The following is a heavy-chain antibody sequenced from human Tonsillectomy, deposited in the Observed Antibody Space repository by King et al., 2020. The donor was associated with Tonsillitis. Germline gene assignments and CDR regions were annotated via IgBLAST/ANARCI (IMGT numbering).Heavy chain of an antibody. CDR1: GFTFSSYD. CDR3: AREGHGGDLDY. D-gene: IGHD3-10*01. V-gene: IGHV3-13*01. J-gene: IGHJ4*02. CDR2: IGTAGDT. Sequence: VQLVESGGGLVQPGGSLRLSCAASGFTFSSYDMHWVRQATGKGLEWVSAIGTAGDTYYPGSMKGRFIISRENAKNSLYLQMNSLTAGDTAMYYCAREGHGGDLDYWGQGTLVTVSS.